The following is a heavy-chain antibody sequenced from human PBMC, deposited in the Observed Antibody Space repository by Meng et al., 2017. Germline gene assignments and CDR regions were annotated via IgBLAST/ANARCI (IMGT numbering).Heavy chain of an antibody. CDR2: IKSNTDGGTA. J-gene: IGHJ4*02. Sequence: VRLVGSGGVLVKAWGSLRLSCAASGFYFNNAWMSWVRQAPGKGLEWVGRIKSNTDGGTAEYAAPVTGRFTISRDDSKSTLYLQMSGLRIDDTGVYYCTWDDKAVSDYWGQGTLVTVSS. CDR1: GFYFNNAW. CDR3: TWDDKAVSDY. V-gene: IGHV3-15*01. D-gene: IGHD1-26*01.